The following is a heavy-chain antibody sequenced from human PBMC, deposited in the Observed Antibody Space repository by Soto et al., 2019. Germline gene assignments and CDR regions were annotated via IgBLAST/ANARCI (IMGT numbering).Heavy chain of an antibody. D-gene: IGHD4-17*01. Sequence: QLQLQESGPGLVKPSETLSLTCTVSGDSGGFISSSSYHWGWIRQPPGKGLEWIGNIYYSGSTYSIPSLKSRVTISGHTSKNQFPLRLTSVTAADTAVYYCARHPPYGPLDYWGQGTLVTVSS. V-gene: IGHV4-39*01. J-gene: IGHJ4*02. CDR2: IYYSGST. CDR1: GDSGGFISSSSYH. CDR3: ARHPPYGPLDY.